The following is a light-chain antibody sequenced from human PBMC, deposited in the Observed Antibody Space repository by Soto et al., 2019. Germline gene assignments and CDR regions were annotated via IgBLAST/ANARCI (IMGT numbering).Light chain of an antibody. V-gene: IGLV4-69*01. CDR3: QTWGTGIQV. CDR2: LTSDGSH. CDR1: SGHSSYA. J-gene: IGLJ1*01. Sequence: QLVLTQSPSASASLGASVKLTCTLSSGHSSYAIAWHQQQPEKGPRYLMKLTSDGSHYKGGGIPDRFSGSSSGAERYLTISSLPSEDEADYSCQTWGTGIQVFGTGTKLTVL.